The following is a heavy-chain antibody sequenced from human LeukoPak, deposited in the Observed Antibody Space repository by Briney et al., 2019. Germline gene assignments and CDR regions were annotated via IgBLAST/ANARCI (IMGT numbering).Heavy chain of an antibody. D-gene: IGHD3-10*01. CDR1: GGSISNYY. J-gene: IGHJ5*02. CDR3: ARLGSGTNNWFDP. CDR2: IYYSGST. V-gene: IGHV4-59*08. Sequence: PSETLSLTCTVSGGSISNYYWTWIRQPPGKGLEWIGYIYYSGSTNYNPSLKSRVTISVDTSKNQFSLKLSSVTAADTAVHYCARLGSGTNNWFDPWGQGTLVTVSS.